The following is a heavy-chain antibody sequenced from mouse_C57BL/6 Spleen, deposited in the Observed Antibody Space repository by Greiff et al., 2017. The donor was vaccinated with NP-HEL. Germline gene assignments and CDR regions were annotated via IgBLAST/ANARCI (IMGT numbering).Heavy chain of an antibody. Sequence: QVQLKESGAELVRPGTSVKVSCKASGYAFTNYLIEWVKQRPGQGLEWIGVINPGSGGTNYNEKFKGKATLTADKSSSTAYMQLSSLTSEDSAVYVCAREDYGNYYAMDYWGQGTSVTVSS. V-gene: IGHV1-54*01. CDR3: AREDYGNYYAMDY. CDR1: GYAFTNYL. J-gene: IGHJ4*01. D-gene: IGHD1-1*01. CDR2: INPGSGGT.